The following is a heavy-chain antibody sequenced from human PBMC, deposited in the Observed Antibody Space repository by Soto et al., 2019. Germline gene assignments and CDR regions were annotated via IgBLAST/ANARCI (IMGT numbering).Heavy chain of an antibody. D-gene: IGHD5-12*01. V-gene: IGHV1-8*01. CDR2: MNPNSGNT. Sequence: GASVKVSCKASGYTFTSYDINWVRQATGQGLEWMGWMNPNSGNTGYAQKFQGRVTMTRNTSISTAYMELSSLRSEDTAVYYCARRGEMATIFYYYYYGMDVWGQGTTVTVSS. CDR1: GYTFTSYD. CDR3: ARRGEMATIFYYYYYGMDV. J-gene: IGHJ6*02.